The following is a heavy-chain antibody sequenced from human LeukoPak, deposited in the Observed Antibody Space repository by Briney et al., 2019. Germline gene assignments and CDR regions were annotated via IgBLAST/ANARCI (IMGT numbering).Heavy chain of an antibody. V-gene: IGHV4-59*12. CDR2: IYYSGST. Sequence: SETLSLTCAVYGGSFSGYYWSWIRQPPGKGLEWIGYIYYSGSTNYNPSLKSRVTISVDTSKNQFSLKLSSVTAADTAVYYCARTLIDYGSDWYFDLWGRGTLVTVSS. CDR3: ARTLIDYGSDWYFDL. CDR1: GGSFSGYY. J-gene: IGHJ2*01. D-gene: IGHD4-17*01.